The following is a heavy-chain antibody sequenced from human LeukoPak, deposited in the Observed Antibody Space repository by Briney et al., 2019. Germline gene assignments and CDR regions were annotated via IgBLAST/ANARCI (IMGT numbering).Heavy chain of an antibody. CDR2: IYYSGST. V-gene: IGHV4-39*07. CDR3: ARSEGRWLQFLD. CDR1: GGSISSSSYY. D-gene: IGHD5-24*01. J-gene: IGHJ4*02. Sequence: PSETLSLTCTVSGGSISSSSYYWGWIRQPPGKGLEWIGSIYYSGSTYYNPSLKSRVTISVDTSKNQFSLKLSSVTAADTAVYYCARSEGRWLQFLDWGQGTLVTVSS.